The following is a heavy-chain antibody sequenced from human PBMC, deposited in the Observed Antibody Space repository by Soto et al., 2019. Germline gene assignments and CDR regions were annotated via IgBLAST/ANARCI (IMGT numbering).Heavy chain of an antibody. D-gene: IGHD2-15*01. Sequence: EVQLVESGGGLVQPGGSLRLSCAASGITLSNYWMHWVRQAPGKGLVWVSRINSDGSSISYADYVKGRFTISRDNAKNTVYLQMNSLGAEDTAMYYCVRRGYCGGGSCSALGDPWGQGTLVTVAS. CDR3: VRRGYCGGGSCSALGDP. V-gene: IGHV3-74*01. CDR1: GITLSNYW. CDR2: INSDGSSI. J-gene: IGHJ5*02.